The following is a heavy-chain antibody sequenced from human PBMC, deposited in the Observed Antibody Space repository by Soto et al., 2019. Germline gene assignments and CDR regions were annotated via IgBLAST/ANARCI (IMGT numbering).Heavy chain of an antibody. Sequence: QVQLQESGPGLVKPSETLSLTCTVSGGSISSYYWSWIRQPPGKGLEWIGYIYYSGSTNYNPSLKSRVTISVDSSKNQFSLKVSAVTAADTAVYYCARGGYCTNGVCYPVVRGAGYWYFDLWGRGTLVTVSS. D-gene: IGHD2-8*01. CDR1: GGSISSYY. CDR3: ARGGYCTNGVCYPVVRGAGYWYFDL. V-gene: IGHV4-59*01. CDR2: IYYSGST. J-gene: IGHJ2*01.